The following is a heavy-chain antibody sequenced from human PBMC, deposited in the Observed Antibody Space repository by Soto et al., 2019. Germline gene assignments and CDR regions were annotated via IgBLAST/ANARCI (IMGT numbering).Heavy chain of an antibody. Sequence: EVQLLEAGGGLVQPGGSQRLSCAASGFTFSSYAMTWVRLAPGKGLEWVSTLSGSGGSTYYAASVKGRFTISRDNSKDTLNLEMNSLRGEDTAVYFCAKQQGPGTPYYYAMDVWGQGTAVTVSS. J-gene: IGHJ6*02. V-gene: IGHV3-23*01. D-gene: IGHD1-1*01. CDR2: LSGSGGST. CDR3: AKQQGPGTPYYYAMDV. CDR1: GFTFSSYA.